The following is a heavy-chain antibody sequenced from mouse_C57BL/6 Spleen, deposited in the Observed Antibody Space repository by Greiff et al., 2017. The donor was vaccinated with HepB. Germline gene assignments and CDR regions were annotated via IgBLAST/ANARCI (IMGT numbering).Heavy chain of an antibody. CDR3: ARDEDYDGVFAY. CDR2: ISDGGSYT. J-gene: IGHJ3*01. D-gene: IGHD2-4*01. V-gene: IGHV5-4*01. Sequence: EVMLVESGGGLVKPGGSLKLSCAASGFTFSSYAMSWVRQTPEKRLEWVATISDGGSYTYYPDNVKGRFTISRDNAKNNLYLQMSHLKSEDTAMYYCARDEDYDGVFAYWGQGTLVTVSA. CDR1: GFTFSSYA.